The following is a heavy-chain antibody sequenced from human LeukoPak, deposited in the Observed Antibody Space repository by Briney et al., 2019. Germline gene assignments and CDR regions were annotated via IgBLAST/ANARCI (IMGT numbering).Heavy chain of an antibody. CDR3: ARDDCSSTSCSHDAFDI. D-gene: IGHD2-2*01. CDR1: GGSISGYY. V-gene: IGHV4-59*12. J-gene: IGHJ3*02. CDR2: LYYMRGA. Sequence: SETLSLTCTVSGGSISGYYWSWSRQPPGKGVEWIGNLYYMRGAWYKSSLKSRVTTSVDTSRNEFSLKLSSVTAADTAVYYCARDDCSSTSCSHDAFDIWGQGTMVTVSS.